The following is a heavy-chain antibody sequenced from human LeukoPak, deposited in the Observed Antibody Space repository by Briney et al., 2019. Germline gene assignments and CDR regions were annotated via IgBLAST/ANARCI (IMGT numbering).Heavy chain of an antibody. CDR3: ARVRVTNAFDS. Sequence: PGGSLRLSCAASGFTFSSNYMSWVRQAPGKGLEWVSDIYSGGSTYYADSVKGRFTISRDNSKNTLYLQMNSLRAEDTAVYYCARVRVTNAFDSWGQATMVSVS. V-gene: IGHV3-66*01. CDR1: GFTFSSNY. CDR2: IYSGGST. D-gene: IGHD4-17*01. J-gene: IGHJ3*02.